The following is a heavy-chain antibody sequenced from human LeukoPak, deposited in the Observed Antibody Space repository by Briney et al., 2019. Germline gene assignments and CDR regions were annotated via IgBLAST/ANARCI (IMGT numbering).Heavy chain of an antibody. V-gene: IGHV4-39*07. D-gene: IGHD1-26*01. CDR1: GGSISSSIYY. CDR2: IYYSGST. J-gene: IGHJ4*02. Sequence: SETLSLTCIVSGGSISSSIYYWAWVRQLPGKGLEWIGSIYYSGSTYYNPSLKSRVTISVDTSKNQFSLKLSSVTAADTAVYYCTRDPIVGATGAVYWGQGTLVTVSS. CDR3: TRDPIVGATGAVY.